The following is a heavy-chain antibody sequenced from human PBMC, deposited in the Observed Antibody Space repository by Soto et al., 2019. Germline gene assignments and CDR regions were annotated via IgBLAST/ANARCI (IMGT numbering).Heavy chain of an antibody. V-gene: IGHV1-69*01. D-gene: IGHD2-21*02. CDR2: IIRIFGTA. CDR1: GGTFSSYA. J-gene: IGHJ6*02. CDR3: ARDLGVVVTEDYYYGMDV. Sequence: QVQLVQSGAEVQKPGSSVKVSCKASGGTFSSYAISWVRQAPGQGLEWMGGIIRIFGTANYAQKFQGRVTITADESTSTAYMELSSLRSEDTAVYYCARDLGVVVTEDYYYGMDVWGQGTTVTVSS.